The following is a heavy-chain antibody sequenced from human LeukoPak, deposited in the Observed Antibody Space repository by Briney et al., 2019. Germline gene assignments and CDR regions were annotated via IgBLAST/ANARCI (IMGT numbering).Heavy chain of an antibody. D-gene: IGHD3-10*01. CDR2: TSSDLNVK. J-gene: IGHJ4*02. CDR1: GFTFRNYV. CDR3: AREGYYGSGSPPSLYFDY. V-gene: IGHV3-30-3*01. Sequence: GGSLRLSCAASGFTFRNYVIHWVRQAPGKGLEWVAVTSSDLNVKLYADSVKGRFTISRDNFRSTLYLQMNSLRPEDTAIYYCAREGYYGSGSPPSLYFDYWGQGTLVTVSS.